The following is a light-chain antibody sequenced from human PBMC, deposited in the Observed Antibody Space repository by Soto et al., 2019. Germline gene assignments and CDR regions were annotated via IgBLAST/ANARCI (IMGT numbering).Light chain of an antibody. V-gene: IGKV3-20*01. CDR3: HHYVGSPWA. J-gene: IGKJ1*01. CDR2: GAT. Sequence: EIVLTQSPGTRSLSPGERATLSCRASQSVNRFLAWFQQKPGQAPRLLIYGATNRATGIPDRFSGSGSETDFTLTINRLEPEDFAVYYCHHYVGSPWAFGQGTKVENK. CDR1: QSVNRF.